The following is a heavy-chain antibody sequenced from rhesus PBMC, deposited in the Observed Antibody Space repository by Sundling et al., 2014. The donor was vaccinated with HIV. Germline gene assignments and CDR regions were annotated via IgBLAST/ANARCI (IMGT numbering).Heavy chain of an antibody. CDR3: TRQDIVLVLLRGYFDY. CDR2: ISNTGKTI. Sequence: EVHLVESGGGLVQPGGSLRLSCAASGFTFSSYDMSWVRQALGKGLEWVSSISNTGKTIYYADSVKGRFTISRNNAKNSLSLQMNSLKTEDTAVYYCTRQDIVLVLLRGYFDYWGQGVLVTVSS. V-gene: IGHV3S4*01. J-gene: IGHJ4*01. D-gene: IGHD2-2*01. CDR1: GFTFSSYD.